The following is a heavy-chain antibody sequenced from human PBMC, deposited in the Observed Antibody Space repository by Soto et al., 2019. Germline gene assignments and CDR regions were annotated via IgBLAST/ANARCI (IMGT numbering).Heavy chain of an antibody. Sequence: EVQLVESGGGLVKPGGSLRLSCAASGFTFSNAWMSWVRQAPGKGLEWVGRIKSKTDGGTTDYAAPVKGRFTISRDDSKNTLYLQMNSLKTEDTAVDYCTTDYLRLPRGLDSGYDPSDYWGQGTLVTVSS. D-gene: IGHD5-12*01. V-gene: IGHV3-15*01. J-gene: IGHJ4*02. CDR3: TTDYLRLPRGLDSGYDPSDY. CDR2: IKSKTDGGTT. CDR1: GFTFSNAW.